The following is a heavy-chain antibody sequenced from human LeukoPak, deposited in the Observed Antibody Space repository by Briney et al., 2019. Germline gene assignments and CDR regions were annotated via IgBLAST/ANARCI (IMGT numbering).Heavy chain of an antibody. J-gene: IGHJ4*02. D-gene: IGHD6-13*01. CDR2: IYYSGST. CDR1: GGSIDSDYYY. V-gene: IGHV4-39*01. CDR3: ARHLKQQPHDY. Sequence: SETLSLTCSVSGGSIDSDYYYWAWIRQPPGKRLEWIGSIYYSGSTYYNPSLKSRVTMSVDRSESQISLKLSSVTAADTAVYCCARHLKQQPHDYWGRGTLVTVSS.